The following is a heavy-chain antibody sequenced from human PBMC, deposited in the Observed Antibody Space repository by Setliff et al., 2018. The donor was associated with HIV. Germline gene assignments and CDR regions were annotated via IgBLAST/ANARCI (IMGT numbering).Heavy chain of an antibody. CDR2: ISTSSTTI. CDR1: GFTFRSFE. J-gene: IGHJ6*03. D-gene: IGHD2-15*01. V-gene: IGHV3-48*03. Sequence: GGSLRLSCAASGFTFRSFEMNWVRQAPGKGLEWISYISTSSTTIYYAGSVEGRFAISRDNAKNSLYLQMDSLRADDTGVYYCARDATRGGDMDVWAKGTTVTVSS. CDR3: ARDATRGGDMDV.